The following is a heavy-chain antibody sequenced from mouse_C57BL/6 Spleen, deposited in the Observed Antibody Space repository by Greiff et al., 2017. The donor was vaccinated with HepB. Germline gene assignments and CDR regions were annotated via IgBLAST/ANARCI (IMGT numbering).Heavy chain of an antibody. CDR3: ARGPSIYDGYYFDY. D-gene: IGHD2-3*01. CDR1: GYTFTSYW. J-gene: IGHJ2*01. CDR2: IYPGSGST. Sequence: VQLQQPGAELVKPGASVKMSCKASGYTFTSYWITWVKQRPGQGLEWIGDIYPGSGSTNYNEKFKSKATLTVDTSSSTAYMQLSSLTSEDSAVYYCARGPSIYDGYYFDYWGQGTTLTVSS. V-gene: IGHV1-55*01.